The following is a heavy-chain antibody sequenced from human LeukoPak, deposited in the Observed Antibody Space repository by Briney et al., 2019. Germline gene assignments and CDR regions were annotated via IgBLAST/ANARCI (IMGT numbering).Heavy chain of an antibody. V-gene: IGHV4-39*07. Sequence: PSETLSLTCTVSGGSISSSSYYWGWIRQPPGNGLEWIGSIYYSGSTYYNPSLKSRVTISVDTSKNQFSLKLSSVTAADTAVYYCAREEAQVAVAHAGYWGQGTLVTVSS. CDR2: IYYSGST. J-gene: IGHJ4*02. D-gene: IGHD6-19*01. CDR1: GGSISSSSYY. CDR3: AREEAQVAVAHAGY.